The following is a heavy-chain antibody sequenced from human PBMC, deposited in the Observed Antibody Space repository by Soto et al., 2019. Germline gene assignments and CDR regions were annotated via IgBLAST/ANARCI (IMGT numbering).Heavy chain of an antibody. Sequence: QVQLQESGPGLVKPSGTLSLTCVVSGGSISSSNWWTWVRQPPGKGLEWIGEIYHSGSTNYNPSLKSRVTISIDGATNQFSLMLTSVTAADTAVYYCAREGMYCTGGSCYPTHFHYWGQGTLVTVSS. D-gene: IGHD2-15*01. CDR1: GGSISSSNW. CDR3: AREGMYCTGGSCYPTHFHY. V-gene: IGHV4-4*02. J-gene: IGHJ4*02. CDR2: IYHSGST.